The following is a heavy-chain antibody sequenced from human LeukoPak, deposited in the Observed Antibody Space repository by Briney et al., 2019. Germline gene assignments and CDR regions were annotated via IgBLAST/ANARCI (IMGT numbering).Heavy chain of an antibody. CDR3: ARERIVGATSAFDI. CDR2: IIPIFGTA. CDR1: GGTFSSYA. D-gene: IGHD1-26*01. V-gene: IGHV1-69*13. Sequence: SVKVSCKASGGTFSSYAISWVRQAPGQGLEWMGGIIPIFGTANYAQKFQGRVTITANESTSTAYMELSSLRSEDTAVYYCARERIVGATSAFDIWGQGTMVTVSS. J-gene: IGHJ3*02.